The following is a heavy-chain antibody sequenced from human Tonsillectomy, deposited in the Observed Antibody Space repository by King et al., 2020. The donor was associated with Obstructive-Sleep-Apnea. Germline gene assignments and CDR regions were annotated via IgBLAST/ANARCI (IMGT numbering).Heavy chain of an antibody. Sequence: VQLVESGAEGKKPGESLKISCKTSGYSFTRYWICWVRQKSDTGLEWMGMIYPGDGESRFSPVFQGQVSLSADKSISTAYLQWGRLKASDTGIYYCARLAYDASGYMDTWGQGTQLTVSS. CDR3: ARLAYDASGYMDT. V-gene: IGHV5-51*01. D-gene: IGHD3-3*01. CDR1: GYSFTRYW. J-gene: IGHJ5*02. CDR2: IYPGDGES.